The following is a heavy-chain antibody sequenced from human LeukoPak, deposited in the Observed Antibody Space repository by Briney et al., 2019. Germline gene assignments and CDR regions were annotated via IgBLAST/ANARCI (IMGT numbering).Heavy chain of an antibody. D-gene: IGHD2-15*01. CDR1: GFTFSSYA. CDR2: ISYDGSNK. CDR3: ARDHVVVVAADSLDF. Sequence: GGSLRLSCAASGFTFSSYAMHWVRQAPGKGLEWVAVISYDGSNKYYPDSVKGRFTISRDNSKNTLYLQMNSLRAEDTAVYYCARDHVVVVAADSLDFWGQGTLVTVSS. V-gene: IGHV3-30-3*01. J-gene: IGHJ4*02.